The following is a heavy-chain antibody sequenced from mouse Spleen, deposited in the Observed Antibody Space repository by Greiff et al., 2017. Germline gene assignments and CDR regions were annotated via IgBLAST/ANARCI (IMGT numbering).Heavy chain of an antibody. CDR3: ARSYYCNYPCYYAMDY. CDR2: IYPGVGDT. J-gene: IGHJ4*01. CDR1: GYAFSSSW. V-gene: IGHV1-82*01. Sequence: VQLQQSGPELVKPGASVKISCKASGYAFSSSWMNWVKQRPGKGLEWIGRIYPGVGDTNYNGKFTGKATLTADKSSSTAYMPLSSLSAEDSAVYFCARSYYCNYPCYYAMDYWGQGTSVTVSS. D-gene: IGHD2-1*01.